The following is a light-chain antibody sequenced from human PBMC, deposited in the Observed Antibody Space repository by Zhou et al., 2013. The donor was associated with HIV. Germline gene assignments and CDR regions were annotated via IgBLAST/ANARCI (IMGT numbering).Light chain of an antibody. CDR2: TAS. CDR3: QQYNTWPYT. J-gene: IGKJ2*01. V-gene: IGKV3-15*01. CDR1: QSVNSY. Sequence: EIVLTQSPATLSLSPGERATLSCRASQSVNSYLAWYQQKPGQTPRLIIYTASTRATNTPARFSGSGSGTEFTLTISKVQSEDFAVYYCQQYNTWPYTFGQGTKLE.